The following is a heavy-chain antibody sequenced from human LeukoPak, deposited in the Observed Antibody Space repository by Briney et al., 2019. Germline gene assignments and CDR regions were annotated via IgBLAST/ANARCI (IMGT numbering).Heavy chain of an antibody. D-gene: IGHD2-8*01. CDR2: INQDGRVK. J-gene: IGHJ4*02. Sequence: GGSLRLSCAASGFTFDKYWMDWARQAPGKGLEWVAQINQDGRVKHYVDSVKGRFTISRDNAKNLVSLQMSSLRAEDTAVYYCARGSDYSNGNIYEDDYEYWGQGTLVTVSS. V-gene: IGHV3-7*01. CDR3: ARGSDYSNGNIYEDDYEY. CDR1: GFTFDKYW.